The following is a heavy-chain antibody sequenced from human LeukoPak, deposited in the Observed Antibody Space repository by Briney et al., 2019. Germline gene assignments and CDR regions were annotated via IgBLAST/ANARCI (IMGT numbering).Heavy chain of an antibody. CDR3: SRGSGWLSVY. CDR1: GFTFGDYL. J-gene: IGHJ4*02. Sequence: GGSLRLSCTASGFTFGDYLMSWFREAPGKGLEGIGFISGGTTEYAASVKGRFTISRDDSTSIAYLQMNSLTSEDTAVYYCSRGSGWLSVYWGQGTLVIVSS. D-gene: IGHD6-19*01. V-gene: IGHV3-49*03. CDR2: ISGGTT.